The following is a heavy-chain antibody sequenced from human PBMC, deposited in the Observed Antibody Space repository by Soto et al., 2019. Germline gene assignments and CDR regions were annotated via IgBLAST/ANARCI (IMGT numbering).Heavy chain of an antibody. V-gene: IGHV1-18*01. CDR2: ISGYDGRT. CDR3: ARDWEDTRHINCFDP. J-gene: IGHJ5*02. CDR1: GYTFINYG. D-gene: IGHD1-26*01. Sequence: QLVQSGVEVKKPGASVRVSCKASGYTFINYGISWVRQAPGQGLEWMGWISGYDGRTNYAQRFQGRVTMTTDTATNKAYMELTSLTSDDTAVYYCARDWEDTRHINCFDPWGQGTLVTVSS.